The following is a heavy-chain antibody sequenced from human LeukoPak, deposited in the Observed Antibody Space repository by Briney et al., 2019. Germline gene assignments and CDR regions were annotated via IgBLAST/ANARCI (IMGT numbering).Heavy chain of an antibody. CDR3: ARDSAVEMALYYFDY. V-gene: IGHV3-23*01. CDR2: ISGSGDST. J-gene: IGHJ4*02. CDR1: GFTFSSYA. Sequence: PGGSLRLSCAASGFTFSSYAMSWVRQAPGKGLEWVSAISGSGDSTYYADSVKGRFTISRDNSKNTLYLQMNSLRAEDTAVYYCARDSAVEMALYYFDYWGQGTLVTVSS. D-gene: IGHD5-24*01.